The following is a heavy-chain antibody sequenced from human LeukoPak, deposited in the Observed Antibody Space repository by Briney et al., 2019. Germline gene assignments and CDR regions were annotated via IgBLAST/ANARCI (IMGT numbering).Heavy chain of an antibody. V-gene: IGHV3-64*01. Sequence: PGGSLRLSCAASGFTFSSYAMHWVRQAPGKGLEYVSAISSNGGSTYYANSVKGRFTISRDNSKNTLYLQMGSLRAEDMAVYYCARDPRRYDFPRYYYYMDVWGKGTTVTVSS. D-gene: IGHD3-3*01. CDR2: ISSNGGST. J-gene: IGHJ6*03. CDR3: ARDPRRYDFPRYYYYMDV. CDR1: GFTFSSYA.